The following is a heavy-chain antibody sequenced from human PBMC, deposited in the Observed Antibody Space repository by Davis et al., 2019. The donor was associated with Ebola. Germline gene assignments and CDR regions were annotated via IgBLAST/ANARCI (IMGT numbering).Heavy chain of an antibody. Sequence: ASVKVSCKASGYTFTSYGISWVRQAPGQGLEWMGWISAYNGNTNYAQKLQGRVTMTTDTSTSTAYMELRSLRSDDTAVYYCARAHHILYNWNSPRFCGWFDPWGQGTLVTVSS. D-gene: IGHD1-7*01. CDR1: GYTFTSYG. J-gene: IGHJ5*02. V-gene: IGHV1-18*01. CDR3: ARAHHILYNWNSPRFCGWFDP. CDR2: ISAYNGNT.